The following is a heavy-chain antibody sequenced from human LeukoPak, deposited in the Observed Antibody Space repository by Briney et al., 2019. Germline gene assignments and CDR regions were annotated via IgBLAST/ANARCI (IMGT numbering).Heavy chain of an antibody. D-gene: IGHD3-3*01. CDR3: AKLGVTSSDLGWFDP. V-gene: IGHV3-23*01. Sequence: GRCLSPARAPAGSSVISSGIGSGRQPAGDWLGWVLCISGAGASTYDAGSVKGRFTISRDNSKNTLYLEMNTLRAEDTAVYYCAKLGVTSSDLGWFDPWGHGTLVTVSS. J-gene: IGHJ5*02. CDR1: GSSVISSG. CDR2: ISGAGAST.